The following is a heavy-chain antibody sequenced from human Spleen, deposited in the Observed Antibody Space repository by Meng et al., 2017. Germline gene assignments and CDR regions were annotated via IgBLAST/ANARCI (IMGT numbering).Heavy chain of an antibody. CDR3: ARVIDYGDYEDL. Sequence: QGQLQGSGPGLVKPSQPLALTCSVSGDSISSGGYYWSWIRQHAGKGLEWIGSIYESGSTYDNPSLKSRLTISVDTSKNQFSLKLNSVTAADTAVYYCARVIDYGDYEDLWGRGTLVTVSS. CDR1: GDSISSGGYY. CDR2: IYESGST. D-gene: IGHD4-17*01. J-gene: IGHJ2*01. V-gene: IGHV4-31*02.